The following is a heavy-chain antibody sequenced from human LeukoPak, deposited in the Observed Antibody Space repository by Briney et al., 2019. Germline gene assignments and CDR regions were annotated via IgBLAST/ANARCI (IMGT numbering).Heavy chain of an antibody. CDR2: MSYDGSSK. Sequence: HAGRSLRLSCAASGFTFSSYAMHWVRQAPGKGLEWVALMSYDGSSKYYADSVKGRFTISRDNSKNTLYLQMNSLRAEDTAVYYCAREGREWLSVGIDYWGRGTLVTVSS. D-gene: IGHD6-19*01. V-gene: IGHV3-30-3*01. J-gene: IGHJ4*02. CDR3: AREGREWLSVGIDY. CDR1: GFTFSSYA.